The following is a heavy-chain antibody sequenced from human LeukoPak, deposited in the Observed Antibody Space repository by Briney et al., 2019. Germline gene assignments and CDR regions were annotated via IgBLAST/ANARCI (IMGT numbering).Heavy chain of an antibody. V-gene: IGHV4-4*02. CDR2: IYHSGST. D-gene: IGHD3-22*01. Sequence: SETLSLTCAVSGGSISSSNWWSWVRQPPGKGLEWIGEIYHSGSTNYNPSLKSRVTISVDKSKNQFSLKLSSVTAADTAVYYCARGTYYYDSPIDYWGQGTLVTVSS. J-gene: IGHJ4*02. CDR1: GGSISSSNW. CDR3: ARGTYYYDSPIDY.